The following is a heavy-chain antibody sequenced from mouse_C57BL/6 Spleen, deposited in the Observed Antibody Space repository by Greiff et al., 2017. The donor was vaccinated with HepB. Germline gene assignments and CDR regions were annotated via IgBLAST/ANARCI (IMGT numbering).Heavy chain of an antibody. V-gene: IGHV1-80*01. J-gene: IGHJ2*01. CDR3: ANGNLYYFDY. D-gene: IGHD2-1*01. CDR2: IYPGDGDT. CDR1: GYAFSSYW. Sequence: LQESGAELVKPGASVKISCKASGYAFSSYWMNWVKQRPGKGLEWIGQIYPGDGDTNYNGKFKGKATLTADKSSSTAYMQLSSLTSEDSAVYFCANGNLYYFDYWGQGTTLTVSS.